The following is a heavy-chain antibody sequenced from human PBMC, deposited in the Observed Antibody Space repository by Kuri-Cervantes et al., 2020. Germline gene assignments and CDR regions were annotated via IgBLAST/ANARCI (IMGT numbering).Heavy chain of an antibody. V-gene: IGHV1-18*01. D-gene: IGHD1-1*01. CDR3: ARVGYNWNEADAFDI. Sequence: ASVKVSCKASGYTFTNYGISWVRQAPGQGLEWMGWINTYNSNTNYAQKLQGRVTMTRNTSISTAYMELSSLRAGDTAVYYCARVGYNWNEADAFDIWGQGTMVTVSS. CDR2: INTYNSNT. CDR1: GYTFTNYG. J-gene: IGHJ3*02.